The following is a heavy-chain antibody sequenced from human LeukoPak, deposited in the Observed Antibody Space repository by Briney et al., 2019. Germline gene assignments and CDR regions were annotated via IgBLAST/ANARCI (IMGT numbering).Heavy chain of an antibody. CDR1: GGSISSASYY. D-gene: IGHD6-6*01. Sequence: SETLSLTCTVSGGSISSASYYWSWIRQPAGKGLEWIGRIYSSGSANYNPSLKSRVTISVDTSMNRFSLKLTSVAAADTAVYYCARLGRPSWQLVHPYFDYWGQGTLVTVSS. J-gene: IGHJ4*02. CDR3: ARLGRPSWQLVHPYFDY. CDR2: IYSSGSA. V-gene: IGHV4-61*02.